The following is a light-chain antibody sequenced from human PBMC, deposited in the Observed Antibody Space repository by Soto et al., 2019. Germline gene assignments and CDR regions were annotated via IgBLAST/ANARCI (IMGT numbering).Light chain of an antibody. CDR3: GTWDSSLSAGV. J-gene: IGLJ3*02. V-gene: IGLV1-51*01. CDR2: DNN. CDR1: SSNIGNNY. Sequence: QSVLTQPPSVSAAPGQRVTISCSGSSSNIGNNYVFWYQQLPGTAPKLLIYDNNQRPSGIPDRFSGSKSGTSATLGITGLQTGDEADYYCGTWDSSLSAGVFGGGTKLTVL.